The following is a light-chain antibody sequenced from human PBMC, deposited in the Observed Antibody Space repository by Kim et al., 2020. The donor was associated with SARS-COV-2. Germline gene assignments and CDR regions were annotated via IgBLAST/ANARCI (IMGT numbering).Light chain of an antibody. J-gene: IGLJ2*01. Sequence: QSVLTQPASVSGSPGQSITISCTGTSSDVGGYDYVSWYQQHPGTAPKLMIYDVSRRPSGVPNRFSGSKSGTTASLTISGLQAEDEAVYYCSSYSTTSTAVVFGGGTKVTVL. V-gene: IGLV2-14*01. CDR3: SSYSTTSTAVV. CDR2: DVS. CDR1: SSDVGGYDY.